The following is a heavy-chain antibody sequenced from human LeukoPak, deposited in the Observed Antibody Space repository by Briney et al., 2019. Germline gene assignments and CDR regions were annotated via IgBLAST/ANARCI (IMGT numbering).Heavy chain of an antibody. CDR2: IIPIFGTA. Sequence: ASVKVSCKASGGTFSSYAISWVRQAPGQGLEWMGGIIPIFGTANYAQKFQGRVTITTDESTSTAYMELSSLRSEDTAVYYCARAGYRSGGICYSSFDYWGQGTLVTVSS. V-gene: IGHV1-69*05. D-gene: IGHD2-15*01. CDR3: ARAGYRSGGICYSSFDY. CDR1: GGTFSSYA. J-gene: IGHJ4*02.